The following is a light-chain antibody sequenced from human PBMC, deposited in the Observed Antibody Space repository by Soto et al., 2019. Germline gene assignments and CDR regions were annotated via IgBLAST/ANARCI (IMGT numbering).Light chain of an antibody. CDR3: QQYSSYSWT. J-gene: IGKJ1*01. Sequence: DIQMTQSPSTLSASVGDRVTITCRASQSISGWLAWYQHKPGKAPKLLIYKASTLESGVPSRFSGSESGTEFTLTISSLQPDDFATYYCQQYSSYSWTFGQGTKVEIK. CDR1: QSISGW. V-gene: IGKV1-5*03. CDR2: KAS.